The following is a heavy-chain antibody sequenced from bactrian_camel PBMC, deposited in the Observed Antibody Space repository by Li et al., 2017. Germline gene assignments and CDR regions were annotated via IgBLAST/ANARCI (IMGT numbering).Heavy chain of an antibody. Sequence: HVQLVESGGGLVQPGGSLRLSCAASGFTFSTYWMYWVRQAPGKGLDWISAINSGGGTTYSADSVKGRFTISKDNAENMLYLQMNVQKPEDTAMYFCGAYPRSSPLQCNPDEYAAFGYLG. CDR2: INSGGGTT. J-gene: IGHJ6*01. CDR3: GAYPRSSPLQCNPDEYAAFGY. V-gene: IGHV3S1*01. CDR1: GFTFSTYW.